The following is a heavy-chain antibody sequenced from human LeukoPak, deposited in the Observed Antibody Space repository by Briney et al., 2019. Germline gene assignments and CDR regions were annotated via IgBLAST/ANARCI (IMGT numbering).Heavy chain of an antibody. V-gene: IGHV4-31*03. CDR2: IYYSGST. CDR3: ARGDYYDSSGYYRPPRTFDI. J-gene: IGHJ3*02. Sequence: PSQTLSLTCTVSGGSISSGGYYWSWIRQHPGKGLEWIGYIYYSGSTYCNPSLKSRVTISVDTSKNQFSLKLSSVTAADTAVYYCARGDYYDSSGYYRPPRTFDIWGQGTMVTVSS. CDR1: GGSISSGGYY. D-gene: IGHD3-22*01.